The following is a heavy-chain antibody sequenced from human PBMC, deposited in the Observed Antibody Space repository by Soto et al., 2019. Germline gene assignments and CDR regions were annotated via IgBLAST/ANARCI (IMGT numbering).Heavy chain of an antibody. J-gene: IGHJ5*02. V-gene: IGHV3-21*03. CDR1: GFTFSSYS. Sequence: GGSLRLSCAATGFTFSSYSMNWVRQAPGKGLEWVSSISSSSSYIYYADSVKGRFTISRDNAKNSLYLQMTNMDPVDTATYYCAHSLTNSLSSSPPAWGQGTLATVSS. CDR3: AHSLTNSLSSSPPA. CDR2: ISSSSSYI. D-gene: IGHD6-6*01.